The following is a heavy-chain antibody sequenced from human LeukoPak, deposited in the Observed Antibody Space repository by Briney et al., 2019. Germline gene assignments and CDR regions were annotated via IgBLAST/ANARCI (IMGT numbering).Heavy chain of an antibody. J-gene: IGHJ4*02. Sequence: PSETLSLTCGVSGYSISRGYYWAWIRQRPGKGLEWIGTIYHTGSTYYTPSLGSRVTISVDTSKNEFSLNLNSVTAADTAVYYCARAGWIITSGIDYWGQGALVTVSS. V-gene: IGHV4-38-2*01. CDR2: IYHTGST. CDR3: ARAGWIITSGIDY. D-gene: IGHD3-10*01. CDR1: GYSISRGYY.